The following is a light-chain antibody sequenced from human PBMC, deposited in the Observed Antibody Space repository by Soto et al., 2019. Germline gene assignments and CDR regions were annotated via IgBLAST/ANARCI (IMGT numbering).Light chain of an antibody. CDR1: QSISSY. Sequence: DIQITQSPSSLSASVGDRVTITCRASQSISSYLNWYQQKPGKAPNLLIYSASSLQSGVPSRFSGSGSGTEFTLTISSLQPEDFATYFCQQSYSTPPWTFGQGTKVDIK. CDR3: QQSYSTPPWT. CDR2: SAS. V-gene: IGKV1-39*01. J-gene: IGKJ1*01.